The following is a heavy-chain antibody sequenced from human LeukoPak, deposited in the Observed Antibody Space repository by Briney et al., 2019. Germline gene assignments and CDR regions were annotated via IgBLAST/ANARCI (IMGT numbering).Heavy chain of an antibody. CDR2: ISSSSSYI. J-gene: IGHJ4*02. V-gene: IGHV3-21*01. D-gene: IGHD4-11*01. Sequence: GGSLRLSCAASGFTFSSYSMNWVRQAPGKGLEWVSSISSSSSYIYYADSVKGRFTISRVNAKNSLYLPMNSLRAEDTAVYYCARVLYSNYVRVLDYWGQGTLVTVSS. CDR1: GFTFSSYS. CDR3: ARVLYSNYVRVLDY.